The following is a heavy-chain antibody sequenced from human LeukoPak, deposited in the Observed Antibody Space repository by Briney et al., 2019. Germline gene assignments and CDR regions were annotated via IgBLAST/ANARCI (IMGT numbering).Heavy chain of an antibody. D-gene: IGHD3-22*01. V-gene: IGHV4-59*08. CDR3: ARLRAGPTYYYDSSGYYEDY. CDR1: GGSISSYY. J-gene: IGHJ4*02. CDR2: IYYSGST. Sequence: SETLSLTCTVSGGSISSYYWSWIRQPPGKGLERIGYIYYSGSTNYSPSLKSRVTISVDTSRNQFSLKLSSVTAADTAVYYCARLRAGPTYYYDSSGYYEDYWGQGTLVTVSS.